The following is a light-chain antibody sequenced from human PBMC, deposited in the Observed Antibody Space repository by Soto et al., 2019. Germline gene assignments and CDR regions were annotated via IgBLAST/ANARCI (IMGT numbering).Light chain of an antibody. Sequence: QSAVTQPASVSGSPGQSVTISCSGSDIGNYNLVSWYQHLPGRAPKLLIFEVTMRPSGISDRFSGSKSGNTASLTISGLQAEDEADYYCSSYTSSSTNVFGTGTKLTVL. CDR1: SDIGNYNL. V-gene: IGLV2-14*02. CDR3: SSYTSSSTNV. J-gene: IGLJ1*01. CDR2: EVT.